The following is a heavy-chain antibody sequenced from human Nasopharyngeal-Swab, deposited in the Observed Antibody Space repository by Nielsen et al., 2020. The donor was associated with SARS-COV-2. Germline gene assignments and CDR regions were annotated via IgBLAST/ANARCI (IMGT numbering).Heavy chain of an antibody. Sequence: GESLKISCAASGFTFSGSAMHWVRQASGKGLEWVGRIRSKANSYATAYAASVKGRFTISRGDSKNTAYLQMNSLKTEDTAVYYCTRRRGDILTGLNWFDPWGQGTLVTVSS. CDR2: IRSKANSYAT. J-gene: IGHJ5*02. D-gene: IGHD3-9*01. V-gene: IGHV3-73*01. CDR3: TRRRGDILTGLNWFDP. CDR1: GFTFSGSA.